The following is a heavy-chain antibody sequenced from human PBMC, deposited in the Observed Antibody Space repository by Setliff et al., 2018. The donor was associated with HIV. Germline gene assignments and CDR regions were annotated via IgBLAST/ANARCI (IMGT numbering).Heavy chain of an antibody. D-gene: IGHD1-26*01. CDR3: ARRRWELLKRGAAFDI. CDR1: GGSISSHY. J-gene: IGHJ3*02. Sequence: SETLSLTCTVSGGSISSHYWSWIRQPPGKRLEWIGYINHSGSTNYNPSLKSRVTISVDTSKNQFSLKLSSVTAADTAVYYCARRRWELLKRGAAFDIWGQGTMVTVSS. CDR2: INHSGST. V-gene: IGHV4-59*04.